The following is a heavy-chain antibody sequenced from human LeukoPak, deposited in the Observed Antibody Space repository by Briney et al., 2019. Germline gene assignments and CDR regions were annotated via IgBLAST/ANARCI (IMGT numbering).Heavy chain of an antibody. J-gene: IGHJ2*01. CDR2: INPSGGST. Sequence: ASVKVSCKASGYTFTSYYMHWVRQAPGQGLEWMGIINPSGGSTSYAQKFQGRVTMTRDTSTSTVYMELSSLRSEDTAVYYCARSYCGGDCQPGYFDLWGRGTLVTVSP. V-gene: IGHV1-46*01. D-gene: IGHD2-21*02. CDR1: GYTFTSYY. CDR3: ARSYCGGDCQPGYFDL.